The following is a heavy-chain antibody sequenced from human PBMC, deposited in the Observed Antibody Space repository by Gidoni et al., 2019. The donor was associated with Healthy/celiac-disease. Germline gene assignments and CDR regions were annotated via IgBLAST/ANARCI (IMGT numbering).Heavy chain of an antibody. Sequence: QVQLQESGPGLVKPSETLSLTCTVSGGSISSYYWSWIRQPPGKGLEWIGYIYYSGSTNYNPSLKSRVTISVDTSKNQCSLKLSSVTAADTAVYYCAREARIQLWQHAFDIWGQGTMVTVSS. V-gene: IGHV4-59*01. D-gene: IGHD5-18*01. CDR1: GGSISSYY. CDR3: AREARIQLWQHAFDI. J-gene: IGHJ3*02. CDR2: IYYSGST.